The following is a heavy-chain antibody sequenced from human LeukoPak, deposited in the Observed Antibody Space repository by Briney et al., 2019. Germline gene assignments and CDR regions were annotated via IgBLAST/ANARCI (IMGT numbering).Heavy chain of an antibody. Sequence: SQTLSLTCAISGDSVSSNSAAWNWIRQSPSRGLEWLGRTYYRSKWNCDYAVSVKGRITINSDTSKNQFSLQLNSVTPEDTAVYYCARDQPGLRPFDYWGQGILVTVSS. D-gene: IGHD5-12*01. CDR1: GDSVSSNSAA. J-gene: IGHJ4*02. CDR2: TYYRSKWNC. V-gene: IGHV6-1*01. CDR3: ARDQPGLRPFDY.